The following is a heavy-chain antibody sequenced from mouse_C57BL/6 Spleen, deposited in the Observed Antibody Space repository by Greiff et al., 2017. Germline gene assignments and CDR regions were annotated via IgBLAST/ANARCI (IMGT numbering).Heavy chain of an antibody. CDR3: ARRGGNFGAMDD. D-gene: IGHD2-1*01. Sequence: VQPQQSGAELVKPGASVKLSCKASGYTFTSYWMQWVKQRPGQGLEWIGEIDPSDSYTNYNQKFKGKATLTVDTSSSTAYMQLSSLTSEDSAVYDCARRGGNFGAMDDWGQGTSVTVSS. CDR1: GYTFTSYW. CDR2: IDPSDSYT. V-gene: IGHV1-50*01. J-gene: IGHJ4*01.